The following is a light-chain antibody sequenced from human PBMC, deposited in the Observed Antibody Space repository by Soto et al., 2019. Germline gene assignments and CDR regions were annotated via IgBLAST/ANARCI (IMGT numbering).Light chain of an antibody. V-gene: IGKV1-8*01. J-gene: IGKJ2*01. Sequence: IRMTQSPSLLSASTGDRVTITCRASQGISRYLAWYQQKPGKAAKLLIYAASTLQSGVPSRFIGSGSGTDFTLTISCLQSEDFATYYCQQYYSYPPMYTFGQGTKLEIK. CDR1: QGISRY. CDR2: AAS. CDR3: QQYYSYPPMYT.